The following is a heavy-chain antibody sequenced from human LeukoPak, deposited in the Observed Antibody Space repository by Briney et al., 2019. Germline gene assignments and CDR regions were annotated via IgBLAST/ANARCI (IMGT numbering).Heavy chain of an antibody. V-gene: IGHV3-72*01. J-gene: IGHJ4*02. CDR2: SRNKADSYTA. Sequence: GGSLRLSCAASRFTFSDSIMYWVRQAPGKGLEWVGRSRNKADSYTAEYAASVKGRFTISRDESKNSLYLQISSLETEDAAVYYCATSSWYRLAYWGQGSLVTVSS. CDR1: RFTFSDSI. D-gene: IGHD6-13*01. CDR3: ATSSWYRLAY.